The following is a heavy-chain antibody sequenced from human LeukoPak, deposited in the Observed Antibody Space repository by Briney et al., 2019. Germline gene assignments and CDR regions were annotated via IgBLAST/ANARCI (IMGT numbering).Heavy chain of an antibody. CDR3: SKDASGWSRD. Sequence: GGSLRLSCAASGFNFRNFWMGWVRQAPGXGLEWVANINQDGSEKYYVGSVQGRFTISRDNAKNSLILQMNSLRAEDTAVYYCSKDASGWSRDWGQGTLVTVSS. V-gene: IGHV3-7*01. J-gene: IGHJ4*02. D-gene: IGHD6-19*01. CDR1: GFNFRNFW. CDR2: INQDGSEK.